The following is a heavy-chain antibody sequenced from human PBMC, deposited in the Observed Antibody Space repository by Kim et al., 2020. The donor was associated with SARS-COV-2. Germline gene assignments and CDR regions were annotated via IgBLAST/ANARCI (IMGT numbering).Heavy chain of an antibody. Sequence: ADSVTGRLTISRANAKNSLYLQMNSLRAEDTALYYCAKDIAPDYGDYSDYWGQGTLVTVSS. J-gene: IGHJ4*02. CDR3: AKDIAPDYGDYSDY. V-gene: IGHV3-9*01. D-gene: IGHD4-17*01.